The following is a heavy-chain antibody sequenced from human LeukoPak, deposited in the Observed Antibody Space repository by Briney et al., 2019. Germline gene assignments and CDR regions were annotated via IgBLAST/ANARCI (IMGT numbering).Heavy chain of an antibody. J-gene: IGHJ4*02. V-gene: IGHV3-7*01. D-gene: IGHD6-13*01. Sequence: GGSLRLSCAASGVTFGGYSMTWVRQAPGKGLEWVANINLDGSNRYYAGFVKGRFTTSKTNADNSLYMPMNRLTAEDTAVYYVGRVIAGVIVYRGEGTLVTVSS. CDR1: GVTFGGYS. CDR2: INLDGSNR. CDR3: GRVIAGVIVY.